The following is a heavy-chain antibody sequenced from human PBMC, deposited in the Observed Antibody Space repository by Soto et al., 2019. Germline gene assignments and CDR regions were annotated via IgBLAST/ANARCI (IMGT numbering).Heavy chain of an antibody. CDR1: GGSFSGYY. J-gene: IGHJ5*02. D-gene: IGHD3-3*01. CDR3: ARAEIYYDFWSGYWFDP. Sequence: PSETLCLTCAVYGGSFSGYYWSWIRQPPGKGLEWIGEINHSGSTNYNPSLKSRVTISVDTSKNQFSLKLSSVTAADTAVYYCARAEIYYDFWSGYWFDPWGQGTLVTVSS. CDR2: INHSGST. V-gene: IGHV4-34*01.